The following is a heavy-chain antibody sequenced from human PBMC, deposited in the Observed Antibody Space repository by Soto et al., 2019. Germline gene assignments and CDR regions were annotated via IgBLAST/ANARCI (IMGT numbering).Heavy chain of an antibody. J-gene: IGHJ4*02. CDR1: GITFSNYA. D-gene: IGHD3-22*01. V-gene: IGHV3-23*01. CDR2: ISGSGDST. CDR3: ASRNYYDTSSYYYWYYFDF. Sequence: PGGSLRLSCAASGITFSNYAMSWVRQAPGKGLEWVSGISGSGDSTYYAESVKGRFTISRDNSKNTVYLQMNSLGAEDTAVYYCASRNYYDTSSYYYWYYFDFWGQGALVTFSS.